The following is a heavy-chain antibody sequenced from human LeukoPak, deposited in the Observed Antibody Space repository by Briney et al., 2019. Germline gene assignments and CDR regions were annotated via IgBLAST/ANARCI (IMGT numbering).Heavy chain of an antibody. Sequence: ASVKVSCKASGYTFTSYGISWVRQAPGQGLEWMGWISAYNGNTNYAQKLQGRVTMTTDTSTSTAYMELRSLGSDDTAVYYCARDHYYDSSGYWSYWGQGTLVTVSS. CDR3: ARDHYYDSSGYWSY. D-gene: IGHD3-22*01. CDR1: GYTFTSYG. CDR2: ISAYNGNT. J-gene: IGHJ4*02. V-gene: IGHV1-18*01.